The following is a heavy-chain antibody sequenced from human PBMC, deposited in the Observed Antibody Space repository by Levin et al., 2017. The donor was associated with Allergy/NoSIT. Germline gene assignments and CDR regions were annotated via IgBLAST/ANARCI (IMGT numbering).Heavy chain of an antibody. CDR1: GFTFSSYG. Sequence: GESLKISCAASGFTFSSYGMHWVRQAPGKGLEWVAVIWYDGSNKYYADSVKGRFTISRDNSKNTLYLQMNSLRAEDTAVYYCARSYGSGSYSLSRMYYYYYYMDGWGKGTTVTVSS. CDR3: ARSYGSGSYSLSRMYYYYYYMDG. J-gene: IGHJ6*03. CDR2: IWYDGSNK. V-gene: IGHV3-33*01. D-gene: IGHD3-10*01.